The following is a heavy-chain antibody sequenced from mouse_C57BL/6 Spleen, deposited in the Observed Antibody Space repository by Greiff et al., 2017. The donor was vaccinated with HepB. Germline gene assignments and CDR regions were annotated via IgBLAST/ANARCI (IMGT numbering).Heavy chain of an antibody. J-gene: IGHJ2*01. CDR2: IYPGNSDT. Sequence: EVQLQQSGTVLARPGASVKMSCKTSGYTFTSYWMHWVKQRPGQGLEWIGAIYPGNSDTSYNQKFKGKAKLTAVISASTAYMELSSLTNEDSAVYYCTRSGTTVVATDFDYWGQGTTLTVSS. D-gene: IGHD1-1*01. CDR3: TRSGTTVVATDFDY. V-gene: IGHV1-5*01. CDR1: GYTFTSYW.